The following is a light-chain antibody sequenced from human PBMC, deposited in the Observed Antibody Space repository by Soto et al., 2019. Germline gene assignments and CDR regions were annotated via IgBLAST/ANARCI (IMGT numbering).Light chain of an antibody. V-gene: IGLV1-40*01. CDR2: GNS. J-gene: IGLJ2*01. CDR1: SSNIGAGYD. Sequence: QSVLTQPPSVSGAPGQRVTISCTGSSSNIGAGYDVHWYQQLPGTAPKLLIYGNSNRPSGVPDRFSGSKSGTSASLAITGLQAKDEADYYCQSYDSSLRVVFGGGTKLTVL. CDR3: QSYDSSLRVV.